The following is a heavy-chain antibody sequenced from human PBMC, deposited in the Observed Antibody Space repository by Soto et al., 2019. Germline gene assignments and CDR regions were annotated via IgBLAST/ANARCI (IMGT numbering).Heavy chain of an antibody. D-gene: IGHD2-15*01. CDR1: GFSLSTSGVS. CDR2: IYWDDDK. CDR3: AHSGRVLSPFDS. Sequence: QITLKESGPTPVKPTQTLRLTCTFSGFSLSTSGVSVGWIRQPPGKALEWLALIYWDDDKRYSPSLKSRLTITKDTSKNQVVLTMTNMDPVDTSTYYCAHSGRVLSPFDSWGQGTLVTVSS. J-gene: IGHJ4*02. V-gene: IGHV2-5*02.